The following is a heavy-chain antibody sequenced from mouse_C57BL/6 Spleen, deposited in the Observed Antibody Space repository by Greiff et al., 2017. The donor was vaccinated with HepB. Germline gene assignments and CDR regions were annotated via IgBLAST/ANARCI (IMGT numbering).Heavy chain of an antibody. CDR2: ISYDGSN. Sequence: EVQLVESGPGLVKPSQSLSLTCSVTGYSITSGYYWNWIRQFPGNKLEWMGYISYDGSNNYNPSLKNRISITRDTSKNQFFLKLNSVTTEDTATYYCARLQRYYFDYWGQGTTLTVSS. J-gene: IGHJ2*01. V-gene: IGHV3-6*01. CDR3: ARLQRYYFDY. CDR1: GYSITSGYY.